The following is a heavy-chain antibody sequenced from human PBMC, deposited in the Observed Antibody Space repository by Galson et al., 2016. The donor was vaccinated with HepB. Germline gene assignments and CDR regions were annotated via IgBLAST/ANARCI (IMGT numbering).Heavy chain of an antibody. CDR1: GFTFHAYW. D-gene: IGHD4-23*01. V-gene: IGHV3-7*03. CDR3: ARDLHDTRGVTDAPGGPDFDY. J-gene: IGHJ4*02. CDR2: INQDGTEK. Sequence: SLRLSCAASGFTFHAYWMSWVRQAPGKGLEWVANINQDGTEKYSVDSVKGRFTISRDNAKNSLYQQMNTLRAEDTAVYYCARDLHDTRGVTDAPGGPDFDYWGQGTLVTVSS.